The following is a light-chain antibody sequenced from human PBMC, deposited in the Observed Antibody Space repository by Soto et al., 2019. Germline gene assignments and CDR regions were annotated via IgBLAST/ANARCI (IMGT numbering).Light chain of an antibody. J-gene: IGKJ5*01. CDR2: GAS. V-gene: IGKV3-20*01. CDR3: QQHGQWPIT. Sequence: EVVLTQYTGTLSLSPGERATLSCRASQSVSSSYLAWYQQKPGQAPRLLIYGASSRATGIPARFSGSGSGTDFTLTISSLQPEDFATYYCQQHGQWPITFGQGTRLEIK. CDR1: QSVSSSY.